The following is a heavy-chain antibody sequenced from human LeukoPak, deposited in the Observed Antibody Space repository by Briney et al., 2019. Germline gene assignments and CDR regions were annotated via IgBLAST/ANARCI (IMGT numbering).Heavy chain of an antibody. CDR1: GVSISSGDYY. CDR2: IYYSGST. CDR3: ARVGYSYGYDGFDY. J-gene: IGHJ4*02. D-gene: IGHD5-18*01. Sequence: SETLSLTCTVSGVSISSGDYYWSWIRQPPGKSLEWIGYIYYSGSTYYNPSLKSRVTISVDTSKNQFSLKLSSVTAADTAVYYCARVGYSYGYDGFDYWGQGTLVTVSS. V-gene: IGHV4-30-4*01.